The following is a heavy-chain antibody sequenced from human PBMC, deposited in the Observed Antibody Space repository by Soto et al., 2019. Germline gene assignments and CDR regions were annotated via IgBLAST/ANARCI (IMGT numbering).Heavy chain of an antibody. CDR1: GGSFSGYY. D-gene: IGHD6-19*01. CDR3: ARGRIAVAV. V-gene: IGHV4-34*01. CDR2: INHSGST. Sequence: PSETLSLTCAVYGGSFSGYYWSWIRQPPGKGLEWIGEINHSGSTNYNPSLKSRVTISVDTSKNQFSLKLSSVTAADTAVYYCARGRIAVAVWGQGTLVTVSS. J-gene: IGHJ4*02.